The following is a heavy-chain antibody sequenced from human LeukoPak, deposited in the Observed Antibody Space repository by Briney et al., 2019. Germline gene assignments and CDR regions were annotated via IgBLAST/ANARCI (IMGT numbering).Heavy chain of an antibody. CDR3: ARSRTYYDFWSGYYRHHGNFDY. Sequence: GASVKVSCKASGYTFTGYYMHWVRQAPGQGLEWMGWINPNSGGTNYAQKFQGRVTMTRDTSISTAYMELRSLRSDDTAVYYCARSRTYYDFWSGYYRHHGNFDYWGQGTLVTVSS. J-gene: IGHJ4*02. CDR1: GYTFTGYY. V-gene: IGHV1-2*02. CDR2: INPNSGGT. D-gene: IGHD3-3*01.